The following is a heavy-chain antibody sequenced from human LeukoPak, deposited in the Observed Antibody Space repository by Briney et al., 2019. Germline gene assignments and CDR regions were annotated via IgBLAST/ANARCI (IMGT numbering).Heavy chain of an antibody. CDR3: AKVVGCSSTSCYPGYYFDY. Sequence: PGGSLRLSCAASGFTFSSYAMSWVRQAPGKGLEWVSAISGGSTYYADSVKGRFTISRDSSKNTLYLQMNSLRAEDTAVYYCAKVVGCSSTSCYPGYYFDYWGQGTLVTVSS. CDR2: ISGGST. CDR1: GFTFSSYA. J-gene: IGHJ4*02. V-gene: IGHV3-23*01. D-gene: IGHD2-2*01.